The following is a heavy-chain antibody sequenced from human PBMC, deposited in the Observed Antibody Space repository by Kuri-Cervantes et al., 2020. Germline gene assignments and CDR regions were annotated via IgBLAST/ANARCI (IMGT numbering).Heavy chain of an antibody. J-gene: IGHJ6*03. CDR2: IKQDGSEK. CDR3: ARDWSSDWYMDV. V-gene: IGHV3-7*01. CDR1: GFTFSSYW. D-gene: IGHD6-19*01. Sequence: GGSLRLSCAASGFTFSSYWMSWVRQAPGKGLEWVANIKQDGSEKYYADSVKGRFTISRDNAKNSLFVQMNSLRAEDTAVYYCARDWSSDWYMDVWGKGTTVTVSS.